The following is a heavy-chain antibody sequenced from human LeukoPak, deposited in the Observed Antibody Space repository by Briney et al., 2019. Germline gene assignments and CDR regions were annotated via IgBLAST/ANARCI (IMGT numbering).Heavy chain of an antibody. J-gene: IGHJ4*02. CDR2: ISAYSTNT. Sequence: GASVKVSCKASGYTFTSYAMNWVRQAPGQGLEWMGWISAYSTNTNYAQKFQGRVTMTTDTSTSTAYMELRSLRSDDTAVYYCARVPDYYDTSGYYSWGQGTLVTVSS. V-gene: IGHV1-18*01. D-gene: IGHD3-22*01. CDR1: GYTFTSYA. CDR3: ARVPDYYDTSGYYS.